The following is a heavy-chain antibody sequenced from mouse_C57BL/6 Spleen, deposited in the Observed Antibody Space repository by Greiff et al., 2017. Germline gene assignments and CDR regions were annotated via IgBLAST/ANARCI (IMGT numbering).Heavy chain of an antibody. Sequence: QVQLQQSGAELVKPGASVKLSCKASGYTFTSYWMQWVKQRPGQGLEWIGEIDPSDSYTNYNQKFKGKATLTVDTSSSTAYMQLSSLTSEDSAVYYCARSGYYSNYVAMDYWGQGTSVTVSS. V-gene: IGHV1-50*01. J-gene: IGHJ4*01. CDR2: IDPSDSYT. D-gene: IGHD2-5*01. CDR3: ARSGYYSNYVAMDY. CDR1: GYTFTSYW.